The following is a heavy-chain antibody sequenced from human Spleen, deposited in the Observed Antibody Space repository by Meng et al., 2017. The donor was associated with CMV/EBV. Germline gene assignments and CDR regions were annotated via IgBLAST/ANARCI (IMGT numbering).Heavy chain of an antibody. CDR1: EFTFNTYG. CDR3: AADGNAGSTLGY. V-gene: IGHV3-21*01. Sequence: GESLKISCAASEFTFNTYGMNWVRQVPGKGLEWVSSIDSTGSYIYYAESLGGRFTISRDNAKKSLYLQMDSLTADDTAVYYCAADGNAGSTLGYWGQGTLVTVSS. J-gene: IGHJ4*02. CDR2: IDSTGSYI. D-gene: IGHD3-16*01.